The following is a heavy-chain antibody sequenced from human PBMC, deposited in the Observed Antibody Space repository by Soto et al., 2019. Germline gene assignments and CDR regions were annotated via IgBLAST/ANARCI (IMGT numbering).Heavy chain of an antibody. CDR1: GFTFGNYA. D-gene: IGHD2-15*01. J-gene: IGHJ5*02. CDR2: ITGIDGRT. Sequence: PGGSLRLSCVGSGFTFGNYAMSWVRQAPGKGLEWASSITGIDGRTYYADSVKGRFTISRDNPKNTLYLQMNNLRAEDTAMFYCAKDRGPYCSGGICYPPSWFDPWGQGTQVTVSS. V-gene: IGHV3-23*01. CDR3: AKDRGPYCSGGICYPPSWFDP.